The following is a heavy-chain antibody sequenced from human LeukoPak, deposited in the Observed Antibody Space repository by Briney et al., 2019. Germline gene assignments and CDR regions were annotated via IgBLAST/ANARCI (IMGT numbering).Heavy chain of an antibody. CDR2: ISMFSRTI. CDR1: GFIFRTYG. J-gene: IGHJ4*02. CDR3: ARGGAARPDY. D-gene: IGHD6-6*01. Sequence: GGSLRLSCTASGFIFRTYGMNWVRQAPGKGLEWVSYISMFSRTIEYADSVRGRFTISRDDAKSSLYLQMNSLRAEDTATHYCARGGAARPDYWGQGTVVTVSS. V-gene: IGHV3-48*01.